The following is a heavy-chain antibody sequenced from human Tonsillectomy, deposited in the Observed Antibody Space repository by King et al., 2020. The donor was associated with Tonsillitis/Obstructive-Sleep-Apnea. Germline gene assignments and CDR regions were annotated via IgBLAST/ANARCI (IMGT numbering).Heavy chain of an antibody. J-gene: IGHJ4*02. CDR3: ARAYCSSTSCYREFDY. CDR2: IIPILGIA. Sequence: QLVQSGAEVKKPGSSVKVSCKASGGTFSSYAISWVRQAPGQGLEWMGRIIPILGIANYAQRFQGRVTITADKSTSTAYMELSSLRSEDTAVYYCARAYCSSTSCYREFDYWGQGTLVTVSS. V-gene: IGHV1-69*09. D-gene: IGHD2-2*02. CDR1: GGTFSSYA.